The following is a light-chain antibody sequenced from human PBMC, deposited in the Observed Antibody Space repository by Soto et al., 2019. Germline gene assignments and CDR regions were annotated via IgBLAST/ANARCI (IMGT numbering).Light chain of an antibody. J-gene: IGLJ3*02. V-gene: IGLV4-69*01. CDR1: SGHSTYA. CDR2: LNSDGSH. Sequence: QAVVTQSPSASASLGASVKLTCTLSSGHSTYAIAWHQQQPEKGPRYLMNLNSDGSHSKGDGIPDRFSGSSSVTERYLTISSLQSEDEPDYYCQTWGTGIWVFGGGTKLTVL. CDR3: QTWGTGIWV.